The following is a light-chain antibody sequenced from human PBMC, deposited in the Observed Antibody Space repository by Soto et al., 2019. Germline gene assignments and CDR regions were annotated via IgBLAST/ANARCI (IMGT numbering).Light chain of an antibody. CDR1: QIISSSF. V-gene: IGKV1-39*01. CDR2: SAS. CDR3: QQSYSTPTWT. J-gene: IGKJ1*01. Sequence: DIQMTQSPSSRSASVGDRVTITFRASQIISSSFLNWYQQRPGKAPKLLIFSASSLQSGVPSRFSGSGSGTDFTLTISSLQPEDFATYYCQQSYSTPTWTFGQGTKVDNK.